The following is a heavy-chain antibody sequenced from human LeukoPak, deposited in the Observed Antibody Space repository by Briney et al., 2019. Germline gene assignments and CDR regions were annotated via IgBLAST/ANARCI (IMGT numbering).Heavy chain of an antibody. CDR2: ISSSSYI. D-gene: IGHD6-13*01. V-gene: IGHV3-21*01. Sequence: GGSLRLSCAASGFTFSSYSMNWVRQAPGKGLEWVSSISSSSYIYYADSVKGRFTISRDNAKNSLYLQMNSLRAEDTAVYYCAASRFIAAALDWGQGTLVTVSS. J-gene: IGHJ4*02. CDR3: AASRFIAAALD. CDR1: GFTFSSYS.